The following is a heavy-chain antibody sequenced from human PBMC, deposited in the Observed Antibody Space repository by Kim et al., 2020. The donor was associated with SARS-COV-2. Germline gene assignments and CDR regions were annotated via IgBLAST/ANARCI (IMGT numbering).Heavy chain of an antibody. Sequence: TRYSPSFQGQVTIPADKSNSTAYLQWSSLKASDTAMYYCARGIVGATLDYWGQGTLVTVSS. J-gene: IGHJ4*02. V-gene: IGHV5-51*01. D-gene: IGHD1-26*01. CDR3: ARGIVGATLDY. CDR2: T.